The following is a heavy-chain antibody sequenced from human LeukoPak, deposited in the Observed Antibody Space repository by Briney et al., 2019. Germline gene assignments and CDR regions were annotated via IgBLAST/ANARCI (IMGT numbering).Heavy chain of an antibody. CDR2: ISSSSSYI. CDR1: EFTFSSYS. CDR3: ARGVGSGTQYYYDY. D-gene: IGHD6-25*01. Sequence: PGGSLRLSCAASEFTFSSYSMNWVRQAPGKGLEWVSSISSSSSYIYYADSVKGRFTISRDNAKISLYLQRNSLRAEDTAVYYCARGVGSGTQYYYDYWGQRTLVTVS. J-gene: IGHJ4*02. V-gene: IGHV3-21*01.